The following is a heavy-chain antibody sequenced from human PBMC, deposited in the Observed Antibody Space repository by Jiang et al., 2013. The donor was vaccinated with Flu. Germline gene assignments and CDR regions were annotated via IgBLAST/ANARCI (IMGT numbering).Heavy chain of an antibody. CDR3: ARLYTAMMDFDY. J-gene: IGHJ4*02. CDR2: MNPNSDST. Sequence: SGAEVKNPGASVKVSCKASGYTFTSYDVHWVRQATGQGLEWMGWMNPNSDSTYAQKFQGRVTMTRSTSISTVYMELSSLRFEDTAVYYCARLYTAMMDFDYWGQGTLVTVSS. CDR1: GYTFTSYD. D-gene: IGHD5-18*01. V-gene: IGHV1-8*01.